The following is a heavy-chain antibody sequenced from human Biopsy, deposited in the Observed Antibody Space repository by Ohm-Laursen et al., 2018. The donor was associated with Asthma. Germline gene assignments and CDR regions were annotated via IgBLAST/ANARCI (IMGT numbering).Heavy chain of an antibody. D-gene: IGHD2-21*01. Sequence: SLRLSCSASGLTFSSYSMHWVRQAPGRGPEYVSFIATDGSNKFYADSVKGRFTVSRDNSKHTLYLHMTGLRADDTGVYYCVKDLSAGYYYFDDWGQGAQVTVSS. CDR3: VKDLSAGYYYFDD. CDR2: IATDGSNK. CDR1: GLTFSSYS. J-gene: IGHJ4*02. V-gene: IGHV3-64D*08.